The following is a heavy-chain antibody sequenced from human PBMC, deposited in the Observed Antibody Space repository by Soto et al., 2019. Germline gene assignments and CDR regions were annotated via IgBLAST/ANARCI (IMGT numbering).Heavy chain of an antibody. Sequence: QVQLVQSGAEVKKPGSSVKVSCKASGGTFSSYTISWVRQAPGQGLEWMGRIIPILGIANYAQKFQGRVTITADKSTSTAYMELSSLRSEDTAVYYCAILTGYYTSEYYYDYWGQGTLITVSS. CDR2: IIPILGIA. J-gene: IGHJ4*02. CDR1: GGTFSSYT. V-gene: IGHV1-69*02. CDR3: AILTGYYTSEYYYDY. D-gene: IGHD3-9*01.